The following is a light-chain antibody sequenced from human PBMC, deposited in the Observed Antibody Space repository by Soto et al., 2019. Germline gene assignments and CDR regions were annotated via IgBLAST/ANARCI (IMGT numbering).Light chain of an antibody. J-gene: IGKJ1*01. V-gene: IGKV1-5*01. CDR2: DVS. Sequence: DIQMTQSPSTLSAYVGDRVTITCRASQTVNSWLAWYQQKPGKAPKLLIYDVSSLESGVPSRFSGSGSGTEFTLTISSLQPDDFATYYCQQYYSYSRTFGQGTKVDIK. CDR1: QTVNSW. CDR3: QQYYSYSRT.